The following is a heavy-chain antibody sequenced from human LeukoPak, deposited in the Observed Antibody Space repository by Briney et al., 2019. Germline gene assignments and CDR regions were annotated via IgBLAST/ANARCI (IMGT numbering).Heavy chain of an antibody. J-gene: IGHJ3*02. CDR1: GFAFSTYD. CDR2: IGVAGDT. D-gene: IGHD6-6*01. Sequence: GWSLRLSCAASGFAFSTYDMHWVRQATGKGLEWVSAIGVAGDTYYPGSVKGRFTISRENAKNSLYLQMNSLRAGDTAVYYCARGFVHAFDIWGQGTMVTVSS. CDR3: ARGFVHAFDI. V-gene: IGHV3-13*04.